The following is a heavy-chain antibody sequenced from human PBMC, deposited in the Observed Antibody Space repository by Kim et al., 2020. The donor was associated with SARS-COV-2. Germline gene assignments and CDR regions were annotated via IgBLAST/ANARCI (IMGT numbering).Heavy chain of an antibody. CDR2: I. D-gene: IGHD3-10*01. Sequence: INYADSVKGRFTISRDNAKNSLYLQMNSLRAEDTAVYYCARGSGELSPRGWGQGTLVTVSS. V-gene: IGHV3-21*01. CDR3: ARGSGELSPRG. J-gene: IGHJ4*02.